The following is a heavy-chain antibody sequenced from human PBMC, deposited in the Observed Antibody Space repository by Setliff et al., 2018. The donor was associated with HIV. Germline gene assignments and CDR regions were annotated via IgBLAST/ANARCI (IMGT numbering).Heavy chain of an antibody. CDR1: GGSISSGGYS. D-gene: IGHD2-15*01. CDR3: ARENGDCSGGACYFMLDS. Sequence: LSLTCTVSGGSISSGGYSWSWIRQYPGKGLEWIGYIYYSGSTYYNPALKSRVSISVDTSKNQFSLKLSSVTAADTAVYYCARENGDCSGGACYFMLDSWGQGTRVTVSS. CDR2: IYYSGST. J-gene: IGHJ4*02. V-gene: IGHV4-31*03.